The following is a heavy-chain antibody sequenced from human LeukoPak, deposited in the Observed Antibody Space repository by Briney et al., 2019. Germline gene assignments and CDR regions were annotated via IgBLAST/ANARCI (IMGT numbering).Heavy chain of an antibody. Sequence: SETLSLTCTVSGGSISSYYWSWIRQPPGKGLEWIGYIYYSGSTYYNPSLKSRVTISVDRSKNQFSLKLSSVTAADTAVYYCASQTYYDFWSGYYTFDYWGQGTLVTVSS. V-gene: IGHV4-59*12. CDR2: IYYSGST. CDR3: ASQTYYDFWSGYYTFDY. CDR1: GGSISSYY. J-gene: IGHJ4*02. D-gene: IGHD3-3*01.